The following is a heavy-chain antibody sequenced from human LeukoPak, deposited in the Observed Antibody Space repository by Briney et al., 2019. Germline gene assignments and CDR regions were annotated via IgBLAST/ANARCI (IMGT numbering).Heavy chain of an antibody. CDR3: TRVGYIDEGIDY. V-gene: IGHV3-7*04. CDR2: IKQDGSKK. Sequence: GGSLRLSCVASGFPFSSYWMTWVRQAPGQGLEWVANIKQDGSKKSYVDSVKGRFTISRDNAKNSLYLQMNSLRAEDTAIYYCTRVGYIDEGIDYWGQGTLVTVSS. CDR1: GFPFSSYW. D-gene: IGHD5-24*01. J-gene: IGHJ4*02.